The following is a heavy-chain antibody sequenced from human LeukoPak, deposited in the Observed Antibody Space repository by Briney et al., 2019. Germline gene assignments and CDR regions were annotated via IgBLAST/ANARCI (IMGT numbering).Heavy chain of an antibody. CDR1: GFTFSSYA. J-gene: IGHJ4*02. CDR3: ARDLEMATISPNY. V-gene: IGHV3-23*01. D-gene: IGHD5-24*01. Sequence: GGSLRLSCAASGFTFSSYAMTWVRQAPGKGLEWVSTISGSGGGGNTYYADSVKGRFTISRDNAKNTLYLQMNSLRAEDTAVYYCARDLEMATISPNYWGQGTLVTVSS. CDR2: ISGSGGGGNT.